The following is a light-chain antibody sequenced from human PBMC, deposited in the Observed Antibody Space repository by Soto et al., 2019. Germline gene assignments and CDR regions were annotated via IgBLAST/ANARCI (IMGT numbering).Light chain of an antibody. J-gene: IGKJ5*01. CDR2: GAS. CDR1: QIVTSSQ. V-gene: IGKV3-20*01. CDR3: HHYGSSPLT. Sequence: EIVLTLSAVTLSFSQREGFTPSCVAGQIVTSSQLAWYQQKPGQAPRLLVFGASSRVLGIPDRFSGSGSGTDFTLTISRLEPEDFAVYYCHHYGSSPLTFGQGTRLEIK.